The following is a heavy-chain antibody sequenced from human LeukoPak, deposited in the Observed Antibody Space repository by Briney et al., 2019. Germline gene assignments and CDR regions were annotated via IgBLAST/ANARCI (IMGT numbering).Heavy chain of an antibody. CDR1: GFTFSNYA. Sequence: GGSLRLSCAASGFTFSNYAMSWVRQAPGKGLEWVSGIGGSGGSTYYADSVKGRFTISRHNSKNTLYLQMNSLRAEDTAVYYCAKGTTVTRPASDYWGQGTLVTVSS. V-gene: IGHV3-23*01. CDR3: AKGTTVTRPASDY. CDR2: IGGSGGST. D-gene: IGHD4-17*01. J-gene: IGHJ4*02.